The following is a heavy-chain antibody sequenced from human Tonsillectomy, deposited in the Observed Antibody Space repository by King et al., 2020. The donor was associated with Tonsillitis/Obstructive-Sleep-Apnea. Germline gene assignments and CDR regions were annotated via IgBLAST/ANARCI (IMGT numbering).Heavy chain of an antibody. CDR2: VSYDGSNK. V-gene: IGHV3-30*04. J-gene: IGHJ6*03. CDR3: ARISANNSSYMDV. CDR1: GGTFNYYA. Sequence: VQLVESGGGVVKPGRSLRLSCAASGGTFNYYAIHWVRQAPGKGLEWVALVSYDGSNKYYADSVKGRFTISRDNSNNTLYLQMNSMRPQDTAVYYCARISANNSSYMDVWDKGTTVTASS. D-gene: IGHD4/OR15-4a*01.